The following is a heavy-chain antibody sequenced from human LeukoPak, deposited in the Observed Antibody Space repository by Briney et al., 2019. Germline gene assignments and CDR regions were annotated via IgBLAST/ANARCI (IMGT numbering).Heavy chain of an antibody. J-gene: IGHJ4*02. Sequence: SETLSLTCAVYGGSFSGYYWSWIRQPPGKGLEWIGEINHSGSTNYNPSLKSRVTISVDTSKNQFSLKLSSVTAADTAVYYCARQGNYYPFFDYWGQGTLVTVSS. D-gene: IGHD1-26*01. CDR2: INHSGST. V-gene: IGHV4-34*01. CDR1: GGSFSGYY. CDR3: ARQGNYYPFFDY.